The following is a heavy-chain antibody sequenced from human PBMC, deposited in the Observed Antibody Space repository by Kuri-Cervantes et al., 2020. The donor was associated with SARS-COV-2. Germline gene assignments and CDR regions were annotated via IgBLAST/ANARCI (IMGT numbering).Heavy chain of an antibody. CDR3: ARIKNDFWSGYYIGDAFDI. J-gene: IGHJ3*02. V-gene: IGHV1-8*03. D-gene: IGHD3-3*01. Sequence: ASVKVSCKASGYTFTSYDINWVRQATGQGLEWMGWMNPNSGNTGYAQKFQGRVTITRNTSISTAYMELSSLRSEDTAVYYCARIKNDFWSGYYIGDAFDIWGQGTMVTVSS. CDR1: GYTFTSYD. CDR2: MNPNSGNT.